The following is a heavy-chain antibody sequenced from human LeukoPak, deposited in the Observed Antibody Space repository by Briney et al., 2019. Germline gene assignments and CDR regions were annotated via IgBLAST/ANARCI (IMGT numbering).Heavy chain of an antibody. CDR3: AREGDGLDY. V-gene: IGHV3-23*01. J-gene: IGHJ4*02. D-gene: IGHD2-21*01. Sequence: PGGSLRLSCAASGFTFTSYAMGWVRQAPGKGLEWVSTISGNGGSTYYADSVKGRFTISRDNSKNTLYLQMNSLRAEDTAVYYCAREGDGLDYWGQGTLVTVSS. CDR2: ISGNGGST. CDR1: GFTFTSYA.